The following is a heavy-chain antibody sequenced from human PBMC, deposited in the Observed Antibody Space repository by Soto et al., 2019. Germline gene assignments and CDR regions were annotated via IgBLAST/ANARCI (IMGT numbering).Heavy chain of an antibody. V-gene: IGHV3-30-3*01. CDR2: ISYDGSNK. Sequence: PVGSLRLSCAASGFTFSSYAMHWVRQAPGKGLEWVAVISYDGSNKYYADSVKGRFTISRDNSKSTLYVQMNSLRVEDTAVYYCARGYYYDSSDYYRDYWGQGTLVTVSS. CDR1: GFTFSSYA. CDR3: ARGYYYDSSDYYRDY. J-gene: IGHJ4*02. D-gene: IGHD3-22*01.